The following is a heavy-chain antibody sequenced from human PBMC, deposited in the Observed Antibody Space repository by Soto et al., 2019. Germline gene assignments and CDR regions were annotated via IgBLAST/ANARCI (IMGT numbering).Heavy chain of an antibody. Sequence: GGSLRLSCAASGFTFSNAWMSWVRQAPGKGLEWVGRIKSKTDGGTTDYAAPVKGRFTISRDDSKNTLYLQMNSLKTEDTAVYYCTTSIYCSGGSCYSGRDYWGQGTLVTVSS. J-gene: IGHJ4*02. D-gene: IGHD2-15*01. V-gene: IGHV3-15*01. CDR1: GFTFSNAW. CDR2: IKSKTDGGTT. CDR3: TTSIYCSGGSCYSGRDY.